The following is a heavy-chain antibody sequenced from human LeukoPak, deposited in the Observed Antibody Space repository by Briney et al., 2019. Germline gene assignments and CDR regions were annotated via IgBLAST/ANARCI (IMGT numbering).Heavy chain of an antibody. CDR3: ARVGKNGWDFDH. CDR1: GFTFSAYW. D-gene: IGHD6-19*01. CDR2: IIEGGDVK. J-gene: IGHJ4*02. Sequence: GGSLRLSCAASGFTFSAYWMTWVRQAPGKGLAWVANIIEGGDVKYYADSVKGRFIISRDNTKNSLYLQMTSLRADDTAVYYCARVGKNGWDFDHWGQGTLVTVSS. V-gene: IGHV3-7*01.